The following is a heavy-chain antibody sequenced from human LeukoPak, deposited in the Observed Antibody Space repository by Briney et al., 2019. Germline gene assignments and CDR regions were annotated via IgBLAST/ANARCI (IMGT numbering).Heavy chain of an antibody. J-gene: IGHJ4*02. D-gene: IGHD3-10*01. CDR1: GGSINSGGYY. Sequence: SETLSLTCTVSGGSINSGGYYWSWIRQPAGKGLEWIGRINSTGSTNYNPSLKSRVTMSVDTSKNQFSLKLNSVTAVDTAVYYCAKGEHRVRPGGFDFWGQGTLVTVSS. CDR3: AKGEHRVRPGGFDF. V-gene: IGHV4-61*02. CDR2: INSTGST.